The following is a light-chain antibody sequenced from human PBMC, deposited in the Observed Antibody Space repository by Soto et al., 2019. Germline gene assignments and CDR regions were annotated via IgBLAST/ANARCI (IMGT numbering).Light chain of an antibody. J-gene: IGLJ7*01. V-gene: IGLV2-23*02. Sequence: QSVLTQPASVSGSPGQSITISCAGTSSDVGNYNLVSWYQQHPGKAPKLIIYEVTKRPSGVSNRFSGSKSDNTASLTISGLQAEDDSDYYCCSYAGSSTFVIFGGGTQLTVL. CDR3: CSYAGSSTFVI. CDR2: EVT. CDR1: SSDVGNYNL.